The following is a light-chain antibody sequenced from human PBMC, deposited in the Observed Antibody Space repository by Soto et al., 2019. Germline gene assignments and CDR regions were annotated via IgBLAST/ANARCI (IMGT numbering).Light chain of an antibody. CDR3: SSYTSSSTLV. J-gene: IGLJ3*02. V-gene: IGLV2-14*01. Sequence: QSALTQPASVSGSPGQSITISCTGTSSDVGGYNYVSWYQQHPGNAPKLMVYEVSHRPSGVSDRFSGSKSGNTASLTISGLQAEDEADYYCSSYTSSSTLVFGGGTKVTVL. CDR2: EVS. CDR1: SSDVGGYNY.